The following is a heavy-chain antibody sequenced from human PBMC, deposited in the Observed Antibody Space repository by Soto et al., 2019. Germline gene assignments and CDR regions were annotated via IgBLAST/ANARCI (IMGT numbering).Heavy chain of an antibody. CDR1: GGSISSSSYY. CDR3: ASPKIAFYNWFDP. CDR2: IYYSGST. Sequence: SETLSLTCTVPGGSISSSSYYWGWIRQPPGKGLEWIGSIYYSGSTYYNPSHKSRVTISVDTSKNQFSLKLSSVTAADTAVYYCASPKIAFYNWFDPWGQGTLVTVS. V-gene: IGHV4-39*01. J-gene: IGHJ5*02. D-gene: IGHD3-3*02.